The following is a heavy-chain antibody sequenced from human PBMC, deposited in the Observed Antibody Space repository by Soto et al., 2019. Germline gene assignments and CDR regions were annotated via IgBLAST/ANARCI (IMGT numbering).Heavy chain of an antibody. CDR2: IYHSGTT. V-gene: IGHV4-39*01. J-gene: IGHJ4*02. D-gene: IGHD3-3*01. CDR1: GGSIGSSAFY. Sequence: QLQLQESGPGLVRPSETLSLTCTVSGGSIGSSAFYWGWIRQPPGKGLEWIGSIYHSGTTYYNPSLTSRVSISVDTSKNQCSLTLGSVTAADTAVYYCTTGLTIFGVVISSGDYWGQGILVTVSS. CDR3: TTGLTIFGVVISSGDY.